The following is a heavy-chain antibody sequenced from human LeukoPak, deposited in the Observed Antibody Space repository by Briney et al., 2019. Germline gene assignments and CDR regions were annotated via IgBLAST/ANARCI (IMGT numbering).Heavy chain of an antibody. CDR3: ARDALLKYCSGGSCFFDP. J-gene: IGHJ5*02. V-gene: IGHV4-61*01. Sequence: SETLSLTCTVSGGSVSSGSYYWSWIRQPPGKGLEWIGYIYYSGSTNCNPSLKSRVTISVDTSKNQFSLKLSSVTAADAAVYYCARDALLKYCSGGSCFFDPWGQGTLVTVSS. D-gene: IGHD2-15*01. CDR1: GGSVSSGSYY. CDR2: IYYSGST.